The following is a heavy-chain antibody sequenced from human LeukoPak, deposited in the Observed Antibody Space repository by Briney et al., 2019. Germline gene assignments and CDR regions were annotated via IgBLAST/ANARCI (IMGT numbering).Heavy chain of an antibody. CDR3: ASPYSSSWYYFDY. CDR1: GGSVSSGRYY. V-gene: IGHV4-61*01. Sequence: SETLSLTCTVSGGSVSSGRYYWSWIRQPPGKGLEWIGYIYYSGSTNYNPSLKSRVTISVDTSKNQFSLKLSSVTAADTAVYYCASPYSSSWYYFDYWGQGTLVTVSS. D-gene: IGHD6-13*01. J-gene: IGHJ4*02. CDR2: IYYSGST.